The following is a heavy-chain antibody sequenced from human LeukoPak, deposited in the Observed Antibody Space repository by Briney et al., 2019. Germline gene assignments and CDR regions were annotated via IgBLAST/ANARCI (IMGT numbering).Heavy chain of an antibody. Sequence: GGSLRLSCAASGFTFSSYEMNWVRQAPGKGLEWVSSIISSSNYIYYADSVKGRFTISRDNAKNSLYLQMNSLRAEDTAVYYCASRTDAFDIWGQGTMVTVSS. CDR1: GFTFSSYE. CDR2: IISSSNYI. J-gene: IGHJ3*02. D-gene: IGHD1-1*01. V-gene: IGHV3-21*01. CDR3: ASRTDAFDI.